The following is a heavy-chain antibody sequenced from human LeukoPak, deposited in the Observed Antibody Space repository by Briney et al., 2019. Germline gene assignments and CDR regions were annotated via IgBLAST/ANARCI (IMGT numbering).Heavy chain of an antibody. CDR2: INHSGST. Sequence: SETLSLTCAVYGGSFSGYYWSWIRQPPGKGLEWIGEINHSGSTNYNPSLKSRVTISVDTSKNQSSLKLSSVTAADTAVCYCATLGGSSSWSYDYWGQGTLVTVSS. CDR3: ATLGGSSSWSYDY. D-gene: IGHD6-13*01. J-gene: IGHJ4*02. CDR1: GGSFSGYY. V-gene: IGHV4-34*01.